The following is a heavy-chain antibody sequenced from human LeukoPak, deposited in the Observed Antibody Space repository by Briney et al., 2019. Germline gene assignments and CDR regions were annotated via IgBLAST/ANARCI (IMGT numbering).Heavy chain of an antibody. V-gene: IGHV1-18*01. CDR1: GYTFTSYG. J-gene: IGHJ4*02. D-gene: IGHD2-21*02. CDR3: ARDCAGGDCYSDGY. Sequence: GVSVKVSCKASGYTFTSYGISWVRQAPGQGLEWMGWISAYNGNTNYAQKLQGRVTMTTDTSTSTAYMELRSLRSDDTAVYYCARDCAGGDCYSDGYWGQGTLVTVSS. CDR2: ISAYNGNT.